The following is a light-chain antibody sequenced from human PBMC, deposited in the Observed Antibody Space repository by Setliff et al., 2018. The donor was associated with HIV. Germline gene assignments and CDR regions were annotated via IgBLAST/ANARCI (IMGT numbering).Light chain of an antibody. V-gene: IGLV2-23*02. Sequence: QSVLTQPRSVSGSPGQSVTPSCTGSSSDVGAYNYVSWYQQYPGKAPKLTIYEVTKRPSGVSKRFSGSKSGNAASLTISGLQPDDEADYYCCSYAGSRAFDVFGRGTKVTVL. CDR1: SSDVGAYNY. CDR2: EVT. CDR3: CSYAGSRAFDV. J-gene: IGLJ1*01.